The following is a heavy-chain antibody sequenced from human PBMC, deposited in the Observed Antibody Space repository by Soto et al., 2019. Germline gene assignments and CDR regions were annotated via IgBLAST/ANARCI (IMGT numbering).Heavy chain of an antibody. Sequence: QVQLQESGPGLVLPSGTLSLTCGVSGDSITSRNWWAWVRQTPGKGLEWIGEMHYDGTTNYNPSLKSRVITSIDTTRNQFSLRLKSLTAADTALYYCATPTISYCLDIWGQGTMVTVSS. CDR2: MHYDGTT. CDR3: ATPTISYCLDI. J-gene: IGHJ6*02. V-gene: IGHV4-4*02. D-gene: IGHD3-3*01. CDR1: GDSITSRNW.